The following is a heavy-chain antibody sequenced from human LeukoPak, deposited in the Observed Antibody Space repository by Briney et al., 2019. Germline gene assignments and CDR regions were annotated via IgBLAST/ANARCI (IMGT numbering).Heavy chain of an antibody. J-gene: IGHJ5*02. V-gene: IGHV3-23*01. Sequence: GGSLRLSCAASGFTFSSYAMGWARQAPGKGLEWVSAISGSGGSTYYADSVKGRFTISRDNSKNTLYLQMNSLRAEDTAVYYCAKASLRDSSGYHPLNWFDPWGQGTLVAVSS. CDR1: GFTFSSYA. CDR3: AKASLRDSSGYHPLNWFDP. D-gene: IGHD3-22*01. CDR2: ISGSGGST.